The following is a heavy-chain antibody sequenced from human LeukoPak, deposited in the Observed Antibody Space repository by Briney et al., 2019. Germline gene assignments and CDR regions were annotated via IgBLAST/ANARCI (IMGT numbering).Heavy chain of an antibody. CDR2: IWYDGSNK. J-gene: IGHJ5*02. D-gene: IGHD3-3*01. CDR3: ARDAYYDFWSGERWFDP. CDR1: GFTFSNYV. V-gene: IGHV3-33*08. Sequence: GGSLRLSCAASGFTFSNYVMSWVRQAPGKGLEWVAVIWYDGSNKYYADSVKGRFTISRDNSKNTLYLQMNSLRAEDTAVYYCARDAYYDFWSGERWFDPWGQGTLVTVSS.